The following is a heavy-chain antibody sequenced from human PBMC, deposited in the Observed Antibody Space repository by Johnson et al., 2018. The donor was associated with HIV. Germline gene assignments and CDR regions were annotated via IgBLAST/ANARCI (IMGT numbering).Heavy chain of an antibody. Sequence: VQLVESGGGLVQPGGSLRLSCAASGFTVSSNYMSWVRQAPGKGLEWVSVISWNSGNIGYADSVKGRFTISRDNAKNSLYLQMNSLRAEDTAWYYCAKVRYSSSRGAFDIWGQGTMVTVSS. D-gene: IGHD6-13*01. CDR1: GFTVSSNY. CDR3: AKVRYSSSRGAFDI. J-gene: IGHJ3*02. CDR2: ISWNSGNI. V-gene: IGHV3-9*01.